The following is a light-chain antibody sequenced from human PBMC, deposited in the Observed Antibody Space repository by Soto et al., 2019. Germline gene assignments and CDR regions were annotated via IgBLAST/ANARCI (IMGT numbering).Light chain of an antibody. Sequence: DIKMTPSPSTLSASVGDRVTITCRASQSISSWLAWYQQKPGKAPKLLIYDASSLESGVPSRFSGSGSGTEFTLTISSLQPDDFATYYCQQYNSYWTFGQGTKVEIK. V-gene: IGKV1-5*01. CDR3: QQYNSYWT. CDR1: QSISSW. J-gene: IGKJ1*01. CDR2: DAS.